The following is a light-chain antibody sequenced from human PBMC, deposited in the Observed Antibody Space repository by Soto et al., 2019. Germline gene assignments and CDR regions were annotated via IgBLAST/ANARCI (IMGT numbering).Light chain of an antibody. CDR3: AAWDDSLRGSVV. Sequence: QSVLTHPPSASGTPGQRVTLSCSGSSSNIGSNYVYWYQQLPGTAPNHLIYRNNQRPSGVPDRFSGSKSGTSASLAISGLRSEDEAAYYCAAWDDSLRGSVVFGGGTKLTVL. V-gene: IGLV1-47*01. J-gene: IGLJ2*01. CDR1: SSNIGSNY. CDR2: RNN.